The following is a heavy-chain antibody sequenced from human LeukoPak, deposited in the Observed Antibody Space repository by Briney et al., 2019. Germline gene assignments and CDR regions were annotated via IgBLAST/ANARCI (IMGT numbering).Heavy chain of an antibody. Sequence: ASVKVSCKASGYTFTGYYMHWVRQAPGQGLEWMGRINPNSGGTNYAQKLQGRVTMTRDTSISTAYMELSRLRSDDTAVYYCARDHGVVAAYPDYYYMDVWGKGTTVTVSS. V-gene: IGHV1-2*06. D-gene: IGHD2-15*01. J-gene: IGHJ6*03. CDR3: ARDHGVVAAYPDYYYMDV. CDR2: INPNSGGT. CDR1: GYTFTGYY.